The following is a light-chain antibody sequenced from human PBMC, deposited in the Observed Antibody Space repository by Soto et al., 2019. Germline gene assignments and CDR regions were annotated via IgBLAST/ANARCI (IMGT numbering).Light chain of an antibody. CDR3: SSYTSSSTLGV. CDR2: EVS. Sequence: QSVLTQPASVSGSPGQSITISCTGTRSDVGGYNYVSWYQQYPGKAPKLMIYEVSNRPSGVSNRFSGSKSGNTASLTISGLQAEDEADYYCSSYTSSSTLGVFGGGTKLTVL. J-gene: IGLJ2*01. V-gene: IGLV2-14*01. CDR1: RSDVGGYNY.